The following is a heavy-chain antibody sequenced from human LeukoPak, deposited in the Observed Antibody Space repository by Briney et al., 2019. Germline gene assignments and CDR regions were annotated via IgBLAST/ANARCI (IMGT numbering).Heavy chain of an antibody. J-gene: IGHJ4*02. V-gene: IGHV3-15*01. D-gene: IGHD3-22*01. Sequence: GGSMRLSCAASGFTFSNAWMSWVRQAPGKGLEWVGRIKSKTDGGTTDYAAPVKGRFTISRDDSKNTLYLQMNSLKTEDTAVYYCAKASPSPGYYYDSSGYYHFDYWGQGTLVTVSS. CDR2: IKSKTDGGTT. CDR3: AKASPSPGYYYDSSGYYHFDY. CDR1: GFTFSNAW.